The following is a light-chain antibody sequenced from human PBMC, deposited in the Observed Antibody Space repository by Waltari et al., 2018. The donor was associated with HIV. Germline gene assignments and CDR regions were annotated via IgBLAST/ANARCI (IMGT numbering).Light chain of an antibody. V-gene: IGLV1-51*01. CDR3: GTWDSSLSIGV. Sequence: QSTLTPPPSVSAAPGQAVTISCSGSDFNIGNNFVSWYQQLAGEAPKVVIFENKKRPSGVPDRFSGSRSGTSATLAITGLQPGDEADYYCGTWDSSLSIGVFGGGTRLTVL. CDR1: DFNIGNNF. J-gene: IGLJ2*01. CDR2: ENK.